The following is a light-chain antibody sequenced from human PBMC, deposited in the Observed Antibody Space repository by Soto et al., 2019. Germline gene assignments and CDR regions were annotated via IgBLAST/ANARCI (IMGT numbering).Light chain of an antibody. V-gene: IGLV1-40*01. J-gene: IGLJ2*01. CDR2: GNE. CDR1: SSNIGAGYS. Sequence: QSVLTQPPSVSGAPGQRVTISCTGSSSNIGAGYSVHWYQQLPGTAPKLLIYGNEERPSGVPGRFSGSKSGTSASLAISGLQSEDEADYYCAAWDGSLNGVLFGGGTKLTVL. CDR3: AAWDGSLNGVL.